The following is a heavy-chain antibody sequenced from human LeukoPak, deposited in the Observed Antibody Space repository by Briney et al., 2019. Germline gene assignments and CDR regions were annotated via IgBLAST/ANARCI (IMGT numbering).Heavy chain of an antibody. V-gene: IGHV4-39*07. CDR2: IYYSGST. D-gene: IGHD5-12*01. J-gene: IGHJ4*02. CDR3: AREGGYDRSFDY. Sequence: SETLSLTCTVSGGSISSSSYYWGWIRQPPGKGLEWIGSIYYSGSTYYNPSLKSRVTISVDTSKNQFSLKLSSVTAADTAVYYCAREGGYDRSFDYWGQGTLVTVSS. CDR1: GGSISSSSYY.